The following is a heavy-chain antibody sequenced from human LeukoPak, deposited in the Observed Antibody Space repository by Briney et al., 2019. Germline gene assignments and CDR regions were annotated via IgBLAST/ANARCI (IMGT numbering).Heavy chain of an antibody. CDR2: MYYRGST. Sequence: SDTLSLTCAVSGGSICNYFWGWLRQPTGRGLQWIGYMYYRGSTNYNPSFKSRVTISVGPSKNQFSLKLRSVTAADTAMYYCATTHDYADEYVWGYWGQGALVTVSS. V-gene: IGHV4-59*07. J-gene: IGHJ4*02. CDR3: ATTHDYADEYVWGY. D-gene: IGHD4-17*01. CDR1: GGSICNYF.